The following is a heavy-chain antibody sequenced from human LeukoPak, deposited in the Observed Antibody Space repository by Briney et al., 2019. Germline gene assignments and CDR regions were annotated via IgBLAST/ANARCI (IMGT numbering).Heavy chain of an antibody. J-gene: IGHJ6*04. CDR2: ISFSGDRT. D-gene: IGHD6-19*01. CDR1: GFTFSIYV. CDR3: ARLREQWLVNYYYGMDV. V-gene: IGHV3-23*01. Sequence: GGSLRLSYAASGFTFSIYVMSCVRQAPGKGLERVSAISFSGDRTYYADSVKGRFTISRDDSKNTLYLQMNSLRVEDTAVYYCARLREQWLVNYYYGMDVWGKGTTVTVSS.